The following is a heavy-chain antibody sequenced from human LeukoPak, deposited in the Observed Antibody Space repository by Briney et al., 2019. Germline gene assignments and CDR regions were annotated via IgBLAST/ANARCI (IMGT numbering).Heavy chain of an antibody. CDR3: ARVYYYDSSGNFDP. V-gene: IGHV4-59*01. Sequence: PSETLSLTCTGSGGSISSYYWSWIRQPPGKGLEGIGYIYYSGSTNYNPSLKSRVTISVDTSKNQFSLKLSSVTAADTAVYYCARVYYYDSSGNFDPWGQGTLVTVSS. D-gene: IGHD3-22*01. CDR2: IYYSGST. J-gene: IGHJ5*02. CDR1: GGSISSYY.